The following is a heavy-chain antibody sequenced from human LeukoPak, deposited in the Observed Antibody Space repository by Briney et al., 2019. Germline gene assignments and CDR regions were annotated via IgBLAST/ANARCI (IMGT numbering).Heavy chain of an antibody. CDR3: ARHGASGSYLYYFDY. D-gene: IGHD1-26*01. V-gene: IGHV4-59*08. CDR1: GFSISSYY. J-gene: IGHJ4*02. Sequence: SETLSLTCTVSGFSISSYYWSWIRQTPGKGLEWIGYIYYSGSTNYNPSLKSRVTISVDTSKNQFSLKLSSVTAADTAVYFCARHGASGSYLYYFDYWGQGTLVTVSS. CDR2: IYYSGST.